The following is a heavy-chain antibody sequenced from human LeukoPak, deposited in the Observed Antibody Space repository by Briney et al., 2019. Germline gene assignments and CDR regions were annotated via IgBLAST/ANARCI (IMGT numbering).Heavy chain of an antibody. Sequence: SETLSLTCAVYGGSFSGYYWSWIRQPPGKGLEWIGEIKHSGSTNYNPSLKSRVTISVDTSKNQFSLKLSSVTAADTAVYYCARGPGYSGYDRGYYFDYWGQGTLVTVSS. V-gene: IGHV4-34*01. D-gene: IGHD5-12*01. CDR1: GGSFSGYY. CDR2: IKHSGST. J-gene: IGHJ4*02. CDR3: ARGPGYSGYDRGYYFDY.